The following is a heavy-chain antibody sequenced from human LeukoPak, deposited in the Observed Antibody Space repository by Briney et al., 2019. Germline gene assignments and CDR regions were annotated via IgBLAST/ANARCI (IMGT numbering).Heavy chain of an antibody. CDR1: RFTFSNYG. V-gene: IGHV3-33*06. J-gene: IGHJ3*02. Sequence: GGSLRLSCAASRFTFSNYGMHWVRQAPGKGLEWVAVIWYDGSNKYYADSVKGRFTISRDNSKNTLYLQMNSLRAEDAAVYYCAKDRDFYDRNSFSPDAFDIWGQGTMVTVSS. CDR2: IWYDGSNK. CDR3: AKDRDFYDRNSFSPDAFDI. D-gene: IGHD2/OR15-2a*01.